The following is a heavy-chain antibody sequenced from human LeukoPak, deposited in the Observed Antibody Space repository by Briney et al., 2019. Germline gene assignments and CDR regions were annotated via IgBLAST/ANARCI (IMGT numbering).Heavy chain of an antibody. D-gene: IGHD6-13*01. CDR2: ISTSSNHI. CDR1: GFTFSGYL. Sequence: PGGSLRLSCAASGFTFSGYLMNWVRQAPGKGLEWVSSISTSSNHIYYADSVKGRFTIPRDNSKNTLYLQMNSLRAEDTAVYYCAKAAAGRYYFDYWGQGTLVTVSS. J-gene: IGHJ4*02. CDR3: AKAAAGRYYFDY. V-gene: IGHV3-21*04.